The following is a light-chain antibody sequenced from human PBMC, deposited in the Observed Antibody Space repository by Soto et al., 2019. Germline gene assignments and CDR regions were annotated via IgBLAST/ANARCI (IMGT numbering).Light chain of an antibody. V-gene: IGKV1-39*01. Sequence: DIQMTQSPSSLSASVGDRVTITCRASQSISSYLNWYQQKPGKGPKLLIDAASSLQSGVPSRFSGSGSGTDFTLTISSLQPEDFATYYCQQSYSNTRTFGQGTKVEIK. CDR3: QQSYSNTRT. CDR1: QSISSY. CDR2: AAS. J-gene: IGKJ1*01.